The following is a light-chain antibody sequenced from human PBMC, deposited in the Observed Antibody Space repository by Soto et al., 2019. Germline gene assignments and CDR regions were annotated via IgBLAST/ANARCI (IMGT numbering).Light chain of an antibody. V-gene: IGKV3-15*01. CDR1: QSVSSS. Sequence: EIVMTQSPATLSVSPGERATLSCRASQSVSSSLAWYQQNPGQPPRLLIYATSTRATGIPARFSGSGSGTEITLTISGLQSEDFAVYYCQQYVNWPYTFGQGTKLEIK. CDR3: QQYVNWPYT. CDR2: ATS. J-gene: IGKJ2*01.